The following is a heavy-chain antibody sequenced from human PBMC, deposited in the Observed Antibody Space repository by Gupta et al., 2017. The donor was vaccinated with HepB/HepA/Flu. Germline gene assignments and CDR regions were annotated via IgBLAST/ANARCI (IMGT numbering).Heavy chain of an antibody. D-gene: IGHD2-2*01. CDR1: GFTFSNFG. V-gene: IGHV3-33*01. CDR2: VWYDGSRK. J-gene: IGHJ3*02. CDR3: ARGGYCSTTTCYDDAFDI. Sequence: VQLVESGGGVVQPGKSLRLSCAASGFTFSNFGMHWVRPAPGRGLEWVAVVWYDGSRKYYADYVKGRFTISRDNSKNTLYLQMNSLRAEDTAVYYCARGGYCSTTTCYDDAFDIWGQGTMLTVSS.